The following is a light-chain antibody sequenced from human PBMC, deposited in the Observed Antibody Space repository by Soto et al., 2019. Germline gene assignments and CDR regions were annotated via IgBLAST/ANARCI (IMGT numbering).Light chain of an antibody. CDR1: QTISSW. V-gene: IGKV1-5*03. CDR3: QHYNSYSEA. Sequence: EIQMTQSPSTLSGSVGDRVTITCRASQTISSWLAWYQQKPGKAPKLLIYKASTLKTGVPSRFSGSGSGTEFTLTISSMQPYDFATYYCQHYNSYSEAFGQGTKVELK. J-gene: IGKJ1*01. CDR2: KAS.